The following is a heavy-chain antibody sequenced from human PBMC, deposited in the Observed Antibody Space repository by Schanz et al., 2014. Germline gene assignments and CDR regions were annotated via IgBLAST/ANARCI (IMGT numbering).Heavy chain of an antibody. D-gene: IGHD2-8*02. J-gene: IGHJ4*02. CDR1: GYTFNDYF. CDR3: ARGLVRYFAY. V-gene: IGHV1-2*06. CDR2: INPNNGAA. Sequence: QVQLVQSGAEVKKSGASVKVSCKASGYTFNDYFMHWVRQAPGQGLEWMGRINPNNGAAKYVQKFQGRVTMTRDTSINTVYMELSSMRSDDTAVYYCARGLVRYFAYWGQGTLVTVSS.